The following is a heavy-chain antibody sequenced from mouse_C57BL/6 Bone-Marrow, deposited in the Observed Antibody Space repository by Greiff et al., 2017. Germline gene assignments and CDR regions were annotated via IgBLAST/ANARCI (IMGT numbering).Heavy chain of an antibody. D-gene: IGHD1-1*01. Sequence: QVQLQQPGAELVRPGSSVKLSCKASGYTFTSYWMHWVKQRPIQGLEWIGNIDPSDSDTHYNQKFKDKATLTVDKSSSTAYMQLSSLTSEDSAVYYCARLWDYYGSRDWYFDVWGTGTTVTVSS. CDR2: IDPSDSDT. CDR3: ARLWDYYGSRDWYFDV. V-gene: IGHV1-52*01. J-gene: IGHJ1*03. CDR1: GYTFTSYW.